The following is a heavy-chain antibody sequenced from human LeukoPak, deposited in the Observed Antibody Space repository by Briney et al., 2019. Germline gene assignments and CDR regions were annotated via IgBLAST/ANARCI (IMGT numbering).Heavy chain of an antibody. J-gene: IGHJ3*02. D-gene: IGHD2-15*01. CDR3: ARGRYCSADICSGGDAFDI. Sequence: SETLSLTCTVSSGSINNYYRSWIRQPAGKGREGIGRIYTRGSTNYNTFLKSRVTMSVDTSKNQFSLKLSSVTAADTAVYYRARGRYCSADICSGGDAFDISGQGTMVSASS. CDR2: IYTRGST. CDR1: SGSINNYY. V-gene: IGHV4-4*07.